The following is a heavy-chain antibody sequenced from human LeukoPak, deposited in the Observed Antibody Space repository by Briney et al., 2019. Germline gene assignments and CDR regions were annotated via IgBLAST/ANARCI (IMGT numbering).Heavy chain of an antibody. CDR1: GITFDDYA. D-gene: IGHD3-3*01. CDR3: VAGSGYSPADAFYI. V-gene: IGHV3-9*01. CDR2: ISWNSGKT. J-gene: IGHJ3*02. Sequence: GGSLRLSCAASGITFDDYAMYWVRQAPGKGLERVAGISWNSGKTGYADSVKGRFTVSRDNAKNSLFLQMNSLRTEDAALYYCVAGSGYSPADAFYIWGQGTRVTVSS.